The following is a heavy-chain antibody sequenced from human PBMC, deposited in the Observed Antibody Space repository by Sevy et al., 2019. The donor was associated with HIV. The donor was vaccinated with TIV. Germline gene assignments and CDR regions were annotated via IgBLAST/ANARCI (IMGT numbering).Heavy chain of an antibody. J-gene: IGHJ5*02. D-gene: IGHD5-12*01. Sequence: SETLSLTCTVSSGSISSYYWSWIRQPPWKGLEYIGYIHSSGTTNYNPSLKSRVTISVDTSKNQFSLNLSSVTAADTAVYYCTRAPPVRSGDDSLNWFDPWGQGTLVTVSS. CDR3: TRAPPVRSGDDSLNWFDP. CDR1: SGSISSYY. CDR2: IHSSGTT. V-gene: IGHV4-59*01.